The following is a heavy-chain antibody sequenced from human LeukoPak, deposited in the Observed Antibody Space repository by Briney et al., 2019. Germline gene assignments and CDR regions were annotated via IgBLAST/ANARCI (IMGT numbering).Heavy chain of an antibody. CDR3: ARAVNYDSSGYYGIDAFDI. Sequence: ASVKVSCKASGYTFTSYDINWVRQATGQGLEWMGWMNPNSGNTGYAQKFQGRVTMTRNTSISTAYMELSSLRSEDTAVYYCARAVNYDSSGYYGIDAFDIWGQGTMVTVSS. CDR1: GYTFTSYD. D-gene: IGHD3-22*01. J-gene: IGHJ3*02. CDR2: MNPNSGNT. V-gene: IGHV1-8*01.